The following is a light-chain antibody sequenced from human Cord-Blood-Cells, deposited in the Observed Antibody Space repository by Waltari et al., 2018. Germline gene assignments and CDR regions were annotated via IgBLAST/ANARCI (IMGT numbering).Light chain of an antibody. Sequence: QSALTQPASVSGYPGQSITISCTGTSSDVGGYNYVSWYQQHPGKAPKLMIYEVSNRPSGVSNRFSGSKSGNTASLTISELQAEDEADYYCSSHTSSSTLGVFGGGTKLTGL. J-gene: IGLJ2*01. CDR2: EVS. CDR1: SSDVGGYNY. V-gene: IGLV2-14*01. CDR3: SSHTSSSTLGV.